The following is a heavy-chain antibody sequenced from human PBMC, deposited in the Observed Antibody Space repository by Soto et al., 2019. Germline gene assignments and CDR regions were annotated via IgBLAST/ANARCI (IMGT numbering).Heavy chain of an antibody. CDR1: GFTFSSYG. V-gene: IGHV3-30*18. Sequence: PGGSLRLSCAASGFTFSSYGMHWVRQAPGKGLEWVAVISYDGRNKYSADSVKGRFTISRDNSRNTVYLQVNSLRAEDTAVYYCAKDKDTSGSDYYFDYWGQGTLVTVS. CDR3: AKDKDTSGSDYYFDY. D-gene: IGHD2-21*02. J-gene: IGHJ4*02. CDR2: ISYDGRNK.